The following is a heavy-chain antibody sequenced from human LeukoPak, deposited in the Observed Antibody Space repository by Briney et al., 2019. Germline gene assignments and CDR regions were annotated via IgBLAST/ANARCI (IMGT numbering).Heavy chain of an antibody. CDR1: GFTFGDYA. CDR2: IRYDGSNK. V-gene: IGHV3-30*02. J-gene: IGHJ4*02. Sequence: GRSLRLSCTASGFTFGDYAMSWVRQAPGKGLEWVAFIRYDGSNKYYADSVKGRFTISRDNSKNTLYLQMNSLRAEDTAVYYCAKFDPHWGQGTLVTVSS. CDR3: AKFDPH.